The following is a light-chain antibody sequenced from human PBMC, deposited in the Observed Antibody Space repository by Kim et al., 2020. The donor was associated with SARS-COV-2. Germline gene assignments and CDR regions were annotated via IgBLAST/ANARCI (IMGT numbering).Light chain of an antibody. CDR1: KVGDKY. V-gene: IGLV3-1*01. CDR2: QDS. J-gene: IGLJ2*01. Sequence: SVSPGQTASITCSGDKVGDKYAGWYQQKPGQSPVLVIYQDSKRPSGIPERFSGSNSGNTATLTISGTQAMDEADYYCQAWDSSTVVFGGGTQLTVL. CDR3: QAWDSSTVV.